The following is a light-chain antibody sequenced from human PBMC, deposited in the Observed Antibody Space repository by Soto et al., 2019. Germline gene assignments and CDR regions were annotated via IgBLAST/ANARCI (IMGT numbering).Light chain of an antibody. CDR3: CSLTTSHTYV. CDR2: HVT. Sequence: QSVLTQPPSASAPPGQGVTISCSGTSSNIGTYTVNWYQQLPETAPKLMIYHVTYRPSGVSNRYSGSKSGNSASLTISGLQADDEADYYCCSLTTSHTYVFGSGTKVTVL. J-gene: IGLJ1*01. V-gene: IGLV1-44*01. CDR1: SSNIGTYT.